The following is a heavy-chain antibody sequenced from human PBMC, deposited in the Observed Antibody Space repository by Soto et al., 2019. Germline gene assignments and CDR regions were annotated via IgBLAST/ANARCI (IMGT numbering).Heavy chain of an antibody. V-gene: IGHV1-69*12. CDR1: GGTFSSYA. D-gene: IGHD5-12*01. CDR3: AGGAPRWLHPNPFDY. J-gene: IGHJ4*02. Sequence: QVQLVQSGAEVKKPGSSVKVSCKASGGTFSSYAISWVRQAPGQGLEWMGGIIPIFGTANYAQKFQGRVTITADESTSTGYMELSSLRAEDTAVYYCAGGAPRWLHPNPFDYWGQGTLVTGSS. CDR2: IIPIFGTA.